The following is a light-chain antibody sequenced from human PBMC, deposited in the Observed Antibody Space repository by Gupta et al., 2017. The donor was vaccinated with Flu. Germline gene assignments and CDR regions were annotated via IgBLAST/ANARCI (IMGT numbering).Light chain of an antibody. Sequence: VTISCKGTSSDVGGYNYVSWYQQHTGKAPKLMIYEVSKRPSGVPDRFSGSKSGNTASLTISGLQAEDEADYYCSSYASSSNVVFGGGTKLTVL. CDR1: SSDVGGYNY. CDR3: SSYASSSNVV. J-gene: IGLJ2*01. V-gene: IGLV2-8*01. CDR2: EVS.